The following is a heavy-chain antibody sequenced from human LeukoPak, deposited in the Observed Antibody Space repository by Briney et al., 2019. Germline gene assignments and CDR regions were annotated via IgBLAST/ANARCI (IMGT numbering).Heavy chain of an antibody. CDR3: ARGGSYYDFWSGYYDYYYYMDV. Sequence: SETLSLTCSVSGGSISSYYWSWIRQPPGTGLEWIGYIYDSGSTSYNPSLQSRVTISIDTSKNQFSLRLSSVTAADTAVYYCARGGSYYDFWSGYYDYYYYMDVWGKGTTVTVSS. D-gene: IGHD3-3*01. CDR2: IYDSGST. CDR1: GGSISSYY. J-gene: IGHJ6*03. V-gene: IGHV4-59*12.